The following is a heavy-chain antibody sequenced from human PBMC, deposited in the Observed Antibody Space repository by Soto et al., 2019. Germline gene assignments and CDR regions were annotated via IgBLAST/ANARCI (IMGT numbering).Heavy chain of an antibody. CDR2: IDYDGSTI. CDR3: GRVARGAWGVYDC. CDR1: GFTFSSYW. D-gene: IGHD3-10*01. V-gene: IGHV3-74*01. Sequence: EVQLVESGGGLVQPGGSLRLSCEASGFTFSSYWMHWVRQPPGKGLEWVSRIDYDGSTINYADPVKGRFSISRDNAKNTVYLQRNSLRAEDTAVYYCGRVARGAWGVYDCWGQGTLVIVSS. J-gene: IGHJ4*02.